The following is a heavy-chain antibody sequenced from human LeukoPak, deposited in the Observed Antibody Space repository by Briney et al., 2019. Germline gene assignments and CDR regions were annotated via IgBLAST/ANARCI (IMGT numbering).Heavy chain of an antibody. CDR2: IYYSGST. CDR1: GGPISRNY. D-gene: IGHD1-7*01. J-gene: IGHJ3*01. V-gene: IGHV4-59*08. Sequence: SETLSLTCTVSGGPISRNYWTWIRQAPGKGLECIGYIYYSGSTKYNPSLKSRVTISVDTSKNQFSLKLSSVTAADTAVYHCARQTGVTGTLDAFDVWGQGTTVTVSS. CDR3: ARQTGVTGTLDAFDV.